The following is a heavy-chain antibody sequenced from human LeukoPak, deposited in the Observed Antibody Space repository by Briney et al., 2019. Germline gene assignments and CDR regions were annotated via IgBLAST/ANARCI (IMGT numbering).Heavy chain of an antibody. J-gene: IGHJ5*02. V-gene: IGHV1-8*02. Sequence: GASVKVSCKASGYTFTSYAMNWVRQAPGQGLEWMGWMNPNSGNTGYAQKFQGRVTMTRNTSISTAYMELSSLRSEDTAVYYCARGRGRDGFRRSNWFDPWGQGTLVTVSS. D-gene: IGHD5-24*01. CDR1: GYTFTSYA. CDR3: ARGRGRDGFRRSNWFDP. CDR2: MNPNSGNT.